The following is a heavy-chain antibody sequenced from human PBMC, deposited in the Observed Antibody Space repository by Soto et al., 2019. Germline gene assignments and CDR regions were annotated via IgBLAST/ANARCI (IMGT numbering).Heavy chain of an antibody. CDR1: GYSFTSYW. CDR2: IYPGDSDT. V-gene: IGHV5-51*01. CDR3: ARGYCTTNICDPWFDP. Sequence: GESLKISCTGVGYSFTSYWIGWVRQMPGKGLEWMGIIYPGDSDTRYSPSFQGQVTISADKSISTVYLQWSSLKASDAAMYYCARGYCTTNICDPWFDPWGQGTLVTVSS. D-gene: IGHD2-8*01. J-gene: IGHJ5*02.